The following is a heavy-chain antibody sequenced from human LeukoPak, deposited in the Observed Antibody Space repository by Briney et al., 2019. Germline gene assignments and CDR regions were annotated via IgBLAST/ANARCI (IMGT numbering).Heavy chain of an antibody. CDR3: ARGTVTTFGNYGMDV. CDR1: GDSISSGDFH. V-gene: IGHV4-30-4*01. D-gene: IGHD4-17*01. CDR2: IYYSGST. J-gene: IGHJ6*02. Sequence: PSQTLSLTCTVSGDSISSGDFHWSWIRQPPGKGLTWIGYIYYSGSTYYNPSLKSRVTISVDTSKRQLSLKLSSVTAADTAVYYCARGTVTTFGNYGMDVWGQGTTVIVSS.